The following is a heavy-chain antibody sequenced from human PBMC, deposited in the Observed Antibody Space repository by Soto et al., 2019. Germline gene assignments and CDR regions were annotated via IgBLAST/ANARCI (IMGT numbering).Heavy chain of an antibody. CDR3: ARDSQYSTSWQRFDS. J-gene: IGHJ4*02. V-gene: IGHV1-18*01. CDR1: GYTFTDYA. CDR2: VNTYNGNP. D-gene: IGHD6-13*01. Sequence: QVQLVQSGVEVKKPGASVKVSCKASGYTFTDYAISWVRQAPGRGLEWMGWVNTYNGNPNYAQICQGRVTMTTDTSTDTAYMELRSLKSDDSAVYYCARDSQYSTSWQRFDSWGQGTLVTVSS.